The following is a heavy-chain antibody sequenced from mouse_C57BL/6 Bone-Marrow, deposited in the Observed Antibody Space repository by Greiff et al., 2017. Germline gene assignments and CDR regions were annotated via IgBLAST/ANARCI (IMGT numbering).Heavy chain of an antibody. CDR3: TTDYGGGDFDY. CDR1: GFNIKDYY. V-gene: IGHV14-1*01. CDR2: IDPEDGDT. D-gene: IGHD1-1*01. J-gene: IGHJ2*01. Sequence: VQLQQSGAELVRPGASVKLSCTASGFNIKDYYMHWVKQRPEQGLEWIGRIDPEDGDTEYAPKFQGKATMTADTSSNTAYLQHSSLTSEDTAVYYCTTDYGGGDFDYWGQGTTLTVSS.